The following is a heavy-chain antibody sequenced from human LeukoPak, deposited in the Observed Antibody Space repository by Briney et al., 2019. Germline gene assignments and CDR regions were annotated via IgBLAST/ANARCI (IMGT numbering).Heavy chain of an antibody. CDR3: ARLPYYYDSSGPGTADY. CDR1: GYTFTSYY. CDR2: INPSGGST. Sequence: ASVKVSCKASGYTFTSYYMHWVRQAPGQGLEWMGIINPSGGSTSYAQKFQGRVTMTRDTSTSTVYMELSSLRSEDTAVYYCARLPYYYDSSGPGTADYWGQGTLVTVSS. V-gene: IGHV1-46*01. J-gene: IGHJ4*02. D-gene: IGHD3-22*01.